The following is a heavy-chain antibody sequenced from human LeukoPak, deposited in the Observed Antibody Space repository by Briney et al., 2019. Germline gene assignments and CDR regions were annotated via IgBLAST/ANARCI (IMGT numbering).Heavy chain of an antibody. V-gene: IGHV3-7*01. J-gene: IGHJ4*02. CDR1: GFTFSNAW. Sequence: GGSLRLSCAASGFTFSNAWMSWVRQAPGKGLEWVANIKQDGSEKYYVDSVKGRFTISRDNAKNSLYLQMNSLRAEDTAVYYCARTYGGNSYFDYWGQGTLVTVSS. CDR3: ARTYGGNSYFDY. D-gene: IGHD4-23*01. CDR2: IKQDGSEK.